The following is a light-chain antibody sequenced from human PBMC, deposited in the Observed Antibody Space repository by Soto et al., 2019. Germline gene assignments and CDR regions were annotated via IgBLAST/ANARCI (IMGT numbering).Light chain of an antibody. CDR2: GAS. CDR3: QQYNNWWT. Sequence: EVVLAQSAATLAVSPGERATLSCRASQSISSNLAWYQQKPGQAPRLLISGASTRATGIPARFSGSWSGTEFTLNISSLQSEDFAVYYCQQYNNWWTFGQGTKVDIK. V-gene: IGKV3-15*01. J-gene: IGKJ1*01. CDR1: QSISSN.